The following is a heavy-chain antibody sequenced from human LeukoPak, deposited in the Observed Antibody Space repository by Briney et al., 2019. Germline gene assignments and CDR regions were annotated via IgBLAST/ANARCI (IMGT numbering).Heavy chain of an antibody. J-gene: IGHJ3*02. CDR1: GFTFSSYA. Sequence: GGSLRLSCAASGFTFSSYAMSWVRQAPGKGLEWVSAISGSGGSTYYADSVKVRFTISRDNSKNTLYLQMNSLRAEDTAVYYCAKDAYDYYGSGSYDAFDIWGQGTMVTVSS. CDR3: AKDAYDYYGSGSYDAFDI. CDR2: ISGSGGST. V-gene: IGHV3-23*01. D-gene: IGHD3-10*01.